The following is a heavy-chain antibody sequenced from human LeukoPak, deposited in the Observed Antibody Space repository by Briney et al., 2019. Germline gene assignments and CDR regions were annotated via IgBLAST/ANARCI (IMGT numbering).Heavy chain of an antibody. CDR3: ARDITRTNWFDP. J-gene: IGHJ5*02. CDR2: IYTSGST. D-gene: IGHD3-10*01. CDR1: GGSISSYY. Sequence: SETLSLTCTISGGSISSYYWSWIRQPAGKGLEWIGRIYTSGSTNYNPSLKSRVTMSVDTSKNQFSLKLSSVTAADTAVYYCARDITRTNWFDPWGQGTLVTVSS. V-gene: IGHV4-4*07.